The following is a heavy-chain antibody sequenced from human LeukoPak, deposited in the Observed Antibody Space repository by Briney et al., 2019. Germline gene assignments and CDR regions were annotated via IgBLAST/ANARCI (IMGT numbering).Heavy chain of an antibody. J-gene: IGHJ4*02. Sequence: GGSLTLSCLASGFPFSTYTMTWVRQAPGKGLEWVSYITSSSSTVYYADSVKGRFTISRDNAKNSLYLQMSGLRAEDTAVYYCARNGALGSCSGGSCPFDHWGQGTLVTVSS. CDR2: ITSSSSTV. D-gene: IGHD2-15*01. CDR3: ARNGALGSCSGGSCPFDH. CDR1: GFPFSTYT. V-gene: IGHV3-48*01.